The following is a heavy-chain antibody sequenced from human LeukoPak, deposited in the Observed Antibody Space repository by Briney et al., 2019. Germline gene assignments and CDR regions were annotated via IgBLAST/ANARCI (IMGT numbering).Heavy chain of an antibody. CDR2: IKSETDGGTT. CDR3: TKDRVRYSSSGYYYGMDV. J-gene: IGHJ6*02. CDR1: GFTFSNAW. Sequence: GGSLRLSCAASGFTFSNAWMSWVRQAPGKGLEWVGRIKSETDGGTTDYAAPVKGRFTISRDDSKNTLYLQMNSLKTEDTAVYYCTKDRVRYSSSGYYYGMDVWGQGTTVTVSS. V-gene: IGHV3-15*01. D-gene: IGHD6-13*01.